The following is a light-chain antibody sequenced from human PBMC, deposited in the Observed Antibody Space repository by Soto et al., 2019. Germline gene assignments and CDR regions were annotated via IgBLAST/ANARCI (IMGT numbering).Light chain of an antibody. J-gene: IGLJ1*01. CDR2: EVN. CDR3: SSFASTHTYV. CDR1: SSDVAFYNH. V-gene: IGLV2-14*01. Sequence: QSALTQPASVSGSPGQSITISCTGTSSDVAFYNHVSWYQQHPGKAPKLLIYEVNNRPSGVSHRFSGSKSGNTASLTISGLQAEDEAEYYCSSFASTHTYVFGTGTKLTV.